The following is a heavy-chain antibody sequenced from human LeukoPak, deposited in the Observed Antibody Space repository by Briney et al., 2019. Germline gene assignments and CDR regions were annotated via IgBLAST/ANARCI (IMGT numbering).Heavy chain of an antibody. J-gene: IGHJ6*03. Sequence: SGGSLRLSCAASGFTFSSYAMSWVRQAPGKGLEWVSAISGSGGSTYYADSVKGRFTISRDNSKNTLYLQMNSLRAEDTAVYYCAKDRPRGYCSSTSCYLEEYYYMDVWGKGTTVTVSS. V-gene: IGHV3-23*01. D-gene: IGHD2-2*01. CDR2: ISGSGGST. CDR3: AKDRPRGYCSSTSCYLEEYYYMDV. CDR1: GFTFSSYA.